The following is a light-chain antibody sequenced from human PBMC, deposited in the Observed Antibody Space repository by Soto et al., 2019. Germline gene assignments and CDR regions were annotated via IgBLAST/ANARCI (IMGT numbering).Light chain of an antibody. J-gene: IGKJ4*01. CDR1: QSISNY. V-gene: IGKV3-15*01. Sequence: DIVMTQSPATLSVSPGERATLSCRASQSISNYLAWYQQKPGQAPRVLIYGASTRATGIPARFSGSGSGTEFTLTISSLQSEDFAVYYCQQYDSWPLLSFGGGTKVEIK. CDR2: GAS. CDR3: QQYDSWPLLS.